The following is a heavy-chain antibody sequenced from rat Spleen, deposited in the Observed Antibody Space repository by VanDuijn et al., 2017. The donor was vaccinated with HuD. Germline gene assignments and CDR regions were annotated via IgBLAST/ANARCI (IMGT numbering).Heavy chain of an antibody. CDR1: GFSFSNYG. J-gene: IGHJ3*01. V-gene: IGHV5S13*01. CDR3: ARLGGLRNWFAY. D-gene: IGHD4-3*01. CDR2: ISTGGGNT. Sequence: EVQLVESGEGLVQPGRSLKLSCAASGFSFSNYGMSWVRQAPTRGLEWVASISTGGGNTYYPDSVKGRFTISRDNAKTTLYLQMDSLRSEDTATYFCARLGGLRNWFAYWGQGTLVTVSS.